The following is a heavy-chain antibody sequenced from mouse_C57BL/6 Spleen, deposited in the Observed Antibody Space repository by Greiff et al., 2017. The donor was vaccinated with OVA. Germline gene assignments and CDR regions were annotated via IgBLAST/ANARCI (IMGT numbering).Heavy chain of an antibody. D-gene: IGHD3-2*02. V-gene: IGHV1-64*01. J-gene: IGHJ3*01. CDR1: GYTFTSYW. Sequence: QVHVKQSGAELVKPGASVKLSCKASGYTFTSYWMHWVKQRPGQGLEWIGMIHPNSGSTNYNEKFKSKATLTVDKSSSTAYMQLSSLTSEDSAVYYCARTSDSSGPFAYWGQGTLVTVSA. CDR3: ARTSDSSGPFAY. CDR2: IHPNSGST.